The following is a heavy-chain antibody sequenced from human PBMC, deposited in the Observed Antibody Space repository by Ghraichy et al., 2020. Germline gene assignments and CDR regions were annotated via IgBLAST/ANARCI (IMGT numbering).Heavy chain of an antibody. V-gene: IGHV3-21*01. J-gene: IGHJ4*02. D-gene: IGHD2-2*01. CDR3: ASRYCTTTNCYSFDY. CDR1: GFTFSSYS. Sequence: GGSLRLSCAASGFTFSSYSMNWVRQAPGKGLEWVSSISSSGGYIYYADSVKGRFTISRDNAKNSLYLQMNSLRAEDTAVFYCASRYCTTTNCYSFDYWGQGTLVTVSS. CDR2: ISSSGGYI.